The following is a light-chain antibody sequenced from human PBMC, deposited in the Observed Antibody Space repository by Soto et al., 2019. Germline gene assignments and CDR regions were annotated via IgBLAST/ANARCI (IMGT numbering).Light chain of an antibody. V-gene: IGKV3-20*01. J-gene: IGKJ4*02. CDR2: GAS. CDR1: QSVSTSY. Sequence: EIVLTQSPGPLSLSPGEIDTLSCRASQSVSTSYLAWYQHKPGQAPRLLIYGASSRANGIRDRFSGRGSGTDFTLTISGLEPEDFAMYYCQQYDSSPLTCGGGTKVEIK. CDR3: QQYDSSPLT.